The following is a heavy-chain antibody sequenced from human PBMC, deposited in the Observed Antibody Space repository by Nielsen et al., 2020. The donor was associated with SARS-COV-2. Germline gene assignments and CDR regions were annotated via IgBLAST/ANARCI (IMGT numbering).Heavy chain of an antibody. CDR2: ISGSGSYT. Sequence: GESLKISCTASGFTFSDSFMSWIRQAPGKGLEWVSYISGSGSYTNYADSLKGRSTISRDNAKNSLYLQMDSLRAEDTAFYYCARSGHCNGGICYFTEYFQDWGQGTLVTVSS. V-gene: IGHV3-11*03. CDR1: GFTFSDSF. CDR3: ARSGHCNGGICYFTEYFQD. J-gene: IGHJ1*01. D-gene: IGHD2-8*02.